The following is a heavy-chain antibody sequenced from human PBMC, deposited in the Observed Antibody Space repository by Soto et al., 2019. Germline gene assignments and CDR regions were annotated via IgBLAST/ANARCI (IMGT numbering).Heavy chain of an antibody. D-gene: IGHD6-6*01. Sequence: SQTLSLTCAISGDSVSSNSAAWNWIRQSPSRGLEWLGRTYYRSKWYNDYAVSVKSRITINPDTSKNQFSLQLNSVIPEDTAVYYCAREGYFYSSSSRAFDIWGQGTMVTVSS. CDR1: GDSVSSNSAA. J-gene: IGHJ3*02. CDR2: TYYRSKWYN. CDR3: AREGYFYSSSSRAFDI. V-gene: IGHV6-1*01.